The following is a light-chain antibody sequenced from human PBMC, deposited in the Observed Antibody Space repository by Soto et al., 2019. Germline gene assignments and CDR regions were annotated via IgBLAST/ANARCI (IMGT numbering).Light chain of an antibody. J-gene: IGKJ4*01. V-gene: IGKV3-11*01. CDR2: DAS. CDR3: QQRDDWPLT. CDR1: QTVYNY. Sequence: EIVLTQSPATLSLSPGERATLSCRASQTVYNYLAWYQQSPGQAHRLLIYDASNRATGIPARFSGSGSGTDFTLTITSLEPEDLAVYFCQQRDDWPLTFGGGSRIEIK.